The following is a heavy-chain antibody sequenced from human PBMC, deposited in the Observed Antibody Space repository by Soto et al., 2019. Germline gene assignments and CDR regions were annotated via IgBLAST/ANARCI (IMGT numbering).Heavy chain of an antibody. CDR1: GGSITTGGYY. Sequence: SETLSLTCTVSGGSITTGGYYWSWIRQLPGKGLEWIGHRYYSESTYYNPSLKSRVSISLDTSKSQFSLKLSFVTAADTAMYYCARTKCSGGSCYSWSLDYWGQGTPVTVSS. CDR2: RYYSEST. D-gene: IGHD2-15*01. J-gene: IGHJ4*02. V-gene: IGHV4-31*03. CDR3: ARTKCSGGSCYSWSLDY.